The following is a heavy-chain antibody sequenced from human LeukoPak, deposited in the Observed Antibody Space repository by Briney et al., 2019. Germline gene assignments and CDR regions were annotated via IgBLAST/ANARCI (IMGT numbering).Heavy chain of an antibody. CDR1: GFTFSNYA. D-gene: IGHD6-13*01. V-gene: IGHV3-23*01. CDR3: AKRVSYSSSPFDY. J-gene: IGHJ4*02. CDR2: VSTSGGDT. Sequence: GGSLRLSCAASGFTFSNYAMSWVRPAPEKGLEWASGVSTSGGDTYYADYVKGRFTISRDNSKNTLYLQMNSLRAEDTAIYYCAKRVSYSSSPFDYWGQGTLVTVSS.